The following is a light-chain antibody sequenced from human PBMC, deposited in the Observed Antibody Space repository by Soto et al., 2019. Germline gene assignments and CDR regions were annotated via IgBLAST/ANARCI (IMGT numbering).Light chain of an antibody. J-gene: IGKJ4*01. CDR3: QQSYSAPLT. Sequence: DIQLTQSPSSLSASVGDTVTITCRASQSITSYLNWYQQKPGKAPKLLIWAMSSSQSGVPSRFSGSGSGTDFTLTISSLQPEDFATYYCQQSYSAPLTFGGGTQV. V-gene: IGKV1-39*01. CDR1: QSITSY. CDR2: AMS.